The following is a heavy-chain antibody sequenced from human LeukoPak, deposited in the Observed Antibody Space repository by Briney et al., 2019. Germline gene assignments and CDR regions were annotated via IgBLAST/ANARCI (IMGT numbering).Heavy chain of an antibody. CDR2: IYYSGST. V-gene: IGHV4-39*01. CDR1: GGSISSSSYY. Sequence: SETPSLTCTVSGGSISSSSYYWGRIRQPPGKGLEWIGSIYYSGSTYYNPSLKSRVTISVDTSKNQFSLKLSSVTAADTAVYYCASIALYYDILTGYSGRYYYMDVWGKGTTVTVSS. CDR3: ASIALYYDILTGYSGRYYYMDV. D-gene: IGHD3-9*01. J-gene: IGHJ6*03.